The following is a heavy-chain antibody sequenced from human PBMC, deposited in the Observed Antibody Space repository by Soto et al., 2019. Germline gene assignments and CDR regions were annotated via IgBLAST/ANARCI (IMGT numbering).Heavy chain of an antibody. CDR3: ATDGHSSGWYKLDY. Sequence: ASVKASCKVSGYTLTELSMHWVRQAPGKGLEWMGGFDPEDGETIYAQKFQGRVTMTEDTSTDTAYMELSSLRSEDTAVYYCATDGHSSGWYKLDYWGQGTLVTVS. J-gene: IGHJ4*02. D-gene: IGHD6-19*01. CDR1: GYTLTELS. V-gene: IGHV1-24*01. CDR2: FDPEDGET.